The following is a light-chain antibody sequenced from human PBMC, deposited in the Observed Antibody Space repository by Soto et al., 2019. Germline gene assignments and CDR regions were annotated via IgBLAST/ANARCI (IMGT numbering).Light chain of an antibody. Sequence: QSVLTQPPSASGSPGQSVTIACTGTSSDVGGYNYVSWYQEHPGRAPKVIIYEVSKRPSGVPDRFSGYKSGNTASLTVSGLQAEDEADHYCCSYAGSNTFAFGTGTKVTVL. CDR2: EVS. CDR1: SSDVGGYNY. J-gene: IGLJ1*01. CDR3: CSYAGSNTFA. V-gene: IGLV2-8*01.